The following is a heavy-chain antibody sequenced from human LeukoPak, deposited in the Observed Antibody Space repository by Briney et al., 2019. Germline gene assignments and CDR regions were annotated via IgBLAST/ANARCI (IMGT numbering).Heavy chain of an antibody. CDR2: IYYSGST. Sequence: SETLSLTCTVSGGSISSYYWGWIRQPPGKGLEWIGYIYYSGSTNYNPSLKSRVTISVDTSKNQFSLKLSSVTAADTAVYYCARDSEAYCGGDCAFDIWGQGTMVTVSS. J-gene: IGHJ3*02. CDR3: ARDSEAYCGGDCAFDI. CDR1: GGSISSYY. D-gene: IGHD2-21*02. V-gene: IGHV4-59*01.